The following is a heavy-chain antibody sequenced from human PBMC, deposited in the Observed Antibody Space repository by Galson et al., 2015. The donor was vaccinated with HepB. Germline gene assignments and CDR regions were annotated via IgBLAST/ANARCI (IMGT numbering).Heavy chain of an antibody. J-gene: IGHJ6*03. V-gene: IGHV3-33*01. CDR2: IWYDGSNK. CDR1: GFTFSSYG. CDR3: ARGAVTTDYYYYYYMDV. Sequence: SLRLSCAASGFTFSSYGMHWVRQAPGKGLEWVAVIWYDGSNKYYADSVKGRFTISRDNSKNTLYLQMNSLRAEDTAVYYCARGAVTTDYYYYYYMDVWGKGTTVTVSS. D-gene: IGHD4-11*01.